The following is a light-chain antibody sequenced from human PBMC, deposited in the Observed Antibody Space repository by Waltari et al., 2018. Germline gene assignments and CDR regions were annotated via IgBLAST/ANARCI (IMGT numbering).Light chain of an antibody. CDR3: QQYYSSPWT. CDR1: QSVLYTAYNKNC. CDR2: WAS. V-gene: IGKV4-1*01. Sequence: DIVMTQSPDSLAVSLGERATINCKSSQSVLYTAYNKNCLALYQQEPGQPPKLLIYWASTRESGVPDRFSGSGSGTDFTLTISSLQSEDVAVYYCQQYYSSPWTFGQGSKVEIK. J-gene: IGKJ1*01.